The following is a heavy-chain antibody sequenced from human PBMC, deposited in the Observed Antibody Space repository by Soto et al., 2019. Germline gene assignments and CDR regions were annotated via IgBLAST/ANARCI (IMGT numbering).Heavy chain of an antibody. J-gene: IGHJ4*02. V-gene: IGHV2-5*02. CDR1: GFSLSTSGVD. CDR3: AHRRPYSNSPEYFFDY. CDR2: IYWDDDK. D-gene: IGHD6-6*01. Sequence: QITLKESGPTLVKPTQTLTLTCTFSGFSLSTSGVDVGWIRQPPGKALEWLALIYWDDDKRYSPCLKSRLTITKDTSKNQVVLTMTNMDPLDTATYYCAHRRPYSNSPEYFFDYWGQGTLVTVSS.